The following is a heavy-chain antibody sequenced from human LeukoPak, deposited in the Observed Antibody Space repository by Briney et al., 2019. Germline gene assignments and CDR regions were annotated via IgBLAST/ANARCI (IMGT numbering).Heavy chain of an antibody. CDR1: GFSFTSSW. J-gene: IGHJ3*02. CDR3: ARDPGSSAFDI. Sequence: GGSLRLSCVASGFSFTSSWMSWVRQAPEKGLEFVANINQDGSTKNHLDSVKGRFTVSRDNAKSSLYLQMNSVRVEDTAVYYCARDPGSSAFDIWGQGTMVTVSS. CDR2: INQDGSTK. V-gene: IGHV3-7*01. D-gene: IGHD3-10*01.